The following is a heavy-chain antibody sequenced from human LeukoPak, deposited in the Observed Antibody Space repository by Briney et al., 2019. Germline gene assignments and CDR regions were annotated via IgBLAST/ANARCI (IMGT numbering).Heavy chain of an antibody. CDR3: ARVYYGSGSYSFDY. Sequence: PGGSLRLSCAASGFTFSSYAMSWVRQAPGKGLEWVAAISYDGSEKYYADSVKGRFTISRDNSKNALYLQMNSLRAEDTAVYYCARVYYGSGSYSFDYWGQGTLVTVSS. V-gene: IGHV3-30*04. D-gene: IGHD3-10*01. J-gene: IGHJ4*02. CDR2: ISYDGSEK. CDR1: GFTFSSYA.